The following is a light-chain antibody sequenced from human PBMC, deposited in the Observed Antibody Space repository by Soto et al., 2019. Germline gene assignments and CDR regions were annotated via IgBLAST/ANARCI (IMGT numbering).Light chain of an antibody. CDR3: QQRTNWLT. J-gene: IGKJ4*01. CDR2: DAS. Sequence: EIVLTQSPATLSSSPGERATLSCRASQSVTWYLAWYQLKPGQAPRLLIYDASNRATGIPARFSGSGSGTDFTLTISSLEPEDFAVYYCQQRTNWLTFGGGTRVEI. CDR1: QSVTWY. V-gene: IGKV3-11*01.